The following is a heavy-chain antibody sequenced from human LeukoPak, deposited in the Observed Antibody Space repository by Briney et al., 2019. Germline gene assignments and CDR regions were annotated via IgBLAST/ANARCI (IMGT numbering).Heavy chain of an antibody. D-gene: IGHD3-9*01. J-gene: IGHJ2*01. CDR1: GFTFNNAW. CDR3: ATGAYDILAGYYDWYFDL. V-gene: IGHV3-15*01. CDR2: IKSNTDGGTP. Sequence: GGPLRLSCAASGFTFNNAWMSWVPQAPGKGREWVGRIKSNTDGGTPDYAAPVKGRFTISRDDSKNTLYLQMNSLKTEDTAVYYCATGAYDILAGYYDWYFDLWGRGTLVTVSS.